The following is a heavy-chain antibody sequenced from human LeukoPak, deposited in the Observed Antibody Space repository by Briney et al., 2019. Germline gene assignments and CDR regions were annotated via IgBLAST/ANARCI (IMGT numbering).Heavy chain of an antibody. CDR1: GGSISSGGYY. Sequence: SETLSLTCTVSGGSISSGGYYWSWIRQHPGKGLEWIGYIYYSGSTYYNPSLKSRVTISVDTSKNQFSLKLSSVTAADTAVYYCAREGASWSHGWCDPRGQGTLVTVSS. CDR2: IYYSGST. D-gene: IGHD6-13*01. CDR3: AREGASWSHGWCDP. J-gene: IGHJ5*02. V-gene: IGHV4-31*03.